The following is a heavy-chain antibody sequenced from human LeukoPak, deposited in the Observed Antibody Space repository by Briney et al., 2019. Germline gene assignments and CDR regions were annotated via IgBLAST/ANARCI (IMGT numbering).Heavy chain of an antibody. J-gene: IGHJ4*02. V-gene: IGHV3-21*01. CDR2: ISSSSSYI. CDR3: ARVGNGALLY. D-gene: IGHD4-17*01. Sequence: KTAGSLRLSCAASGFTFRNYAMAWVRQAPGKGLEWGSSISSSSSYIYYADSVKGRFTISRDNAKNSLYLQMNSLRAEDTAVYYCARVGNGALLYWGQGTLVTVSS. CDR1: GFTFRNYA.